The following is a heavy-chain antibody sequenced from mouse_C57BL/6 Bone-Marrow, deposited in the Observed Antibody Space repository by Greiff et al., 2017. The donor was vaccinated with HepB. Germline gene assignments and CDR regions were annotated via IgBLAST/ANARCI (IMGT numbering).Heavy chain of an antibody. CDR1: GFTFTDYY. Sequence: EVQGVESGGGLVQPGGSLSLSCAASGFTFTDYYMSWVRQPPGKALEWLGFIRNKANGYKTEYSASVKGRFTISRDKSQSILYLQMNALRAEDSATYYCASRYGNPPGVWGTGTTVTVSS. D-gene: IGHD2-1*01. J-gene: IGHJ1*03. CDR2: IRNKANGYKT. CDR3: ASRYGNPPGV. V-gene: IGHV7-3*01.